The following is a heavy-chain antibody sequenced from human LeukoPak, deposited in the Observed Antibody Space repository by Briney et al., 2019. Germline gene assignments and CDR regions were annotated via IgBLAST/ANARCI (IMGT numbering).Heavy chain of an antibody. D-gene: IGHD2-15*01. CDR2: ISGSGGST. CDR1: GFTFSSYG. Sequence: PGGSLRLSCAASGFTFSSYGMSWVRQAPGKGLEWVSAISGSGGSTYYADSVKGRFTISRDNSKNTLYLQMNSLRAEDTAVYYCAKVRLGYCSGGSCSRGGTSMDVWGRGTTVTISS. CDR3: AKVRLGYCSGGSCSRGGTSMDV. V-gene: IGHV3-23*01. J-gene: IGHJ6*03.